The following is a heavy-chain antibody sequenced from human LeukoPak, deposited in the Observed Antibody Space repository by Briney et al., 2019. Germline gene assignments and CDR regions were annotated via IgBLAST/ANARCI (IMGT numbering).Heavy chain of an antibody. CDR3: AKDPRDHSYGWSWRYFDY. CDR1: GFTFSSYS. CDR2: ISSSSSYI. D-gene: IGHD5-18*01. V-gene: IGHV3-21*01. Sequence: GGSLRLSCAASGFTFSSYSMNWVRQAPGQGLEWVSSISSSSSYIYYADSVKGRFTISRDNARNSLSLQMNSLRAEDTAVYYCAKDPRDHSYGWSWRYFDYWGQGTLVTVSS. J-gene: IGHJ4*02.